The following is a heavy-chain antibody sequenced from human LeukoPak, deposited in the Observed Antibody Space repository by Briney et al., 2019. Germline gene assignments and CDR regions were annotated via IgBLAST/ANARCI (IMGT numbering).Heavy chain of an antibody. CDR1: GFTFSSYA. CDR3: TTALRRLMVRGVETRKNDY. CDR2: ISGSGGST. J-gene: IGHJ4*02. Sequence: GGSLRLSCAASGFTFSSYAMSWVRQAPGRGLEWVSAISGSGGSTYYADSVKGRFTISRDNSKNTLYLQMNSLRAEDTAVYYCTTALRRLMVRGVETRKNDYWGQGTLVTVSS. V-gene: IGHV3-23*01. D-gene: IGHD3-10*01.